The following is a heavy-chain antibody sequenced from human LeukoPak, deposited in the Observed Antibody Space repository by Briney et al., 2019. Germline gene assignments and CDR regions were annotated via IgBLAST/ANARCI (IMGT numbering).Heavy chain of an antibody. CDR1: GFTFSSYW. Sequence: GGSLRLSCAASGFTFSSYWMSWVRQAPGKGLEWVSAISGSGGSTYYADSVKGRFTISRDNSKNTLYLQMNSLRAEDTAVYYCAKDRDIVGASYFDYWGQGTLVTVSS. D-gene: IGHD1-26*01. CDR2: ISGSGGST. J-gene: IGHJ4*02. V-gene: IGHV3-23*01. CDR3: AKDRDIVGASYFDY.